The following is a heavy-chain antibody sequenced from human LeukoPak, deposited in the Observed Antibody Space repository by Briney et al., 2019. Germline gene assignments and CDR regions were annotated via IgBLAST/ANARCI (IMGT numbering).Heavy chain of an antibody. CDR1: GGSISSGGYS. CDR3: ARGNTYFDY. V-gene: IGHV4-30-2*01. J-gene: IGHJ4*02. CDR2: IYHSGST. Sequence: SDTLSLTCAVSGGSISSGGYSWSWIRQPPGKGLEWIGYIYHSGSTYYNPSLKSRVTISVDRSKNQFSLKLSSVTAADTAVYYCARGNTYFDYWGQGTLVTVSS.